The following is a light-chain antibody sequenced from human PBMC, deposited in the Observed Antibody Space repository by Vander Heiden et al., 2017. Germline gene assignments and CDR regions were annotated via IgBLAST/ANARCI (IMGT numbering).Light chain of an antibody. V-gene: IGKV1-39*01. CDR1: QNITTY. CDR2: AAS. Sequence: DIQMTQSPSSLSASVGDRVTITCRASQNITTYLNWYQHKPGKAPNLLIYAASSLQSGVPSRFSGGGSGTDFTLTISSLQPEDFATYYCQQSYTTPQTFGQGTKVEIK. CDR3: QQSYTTPQT. J-gene: IGKJ1*01.